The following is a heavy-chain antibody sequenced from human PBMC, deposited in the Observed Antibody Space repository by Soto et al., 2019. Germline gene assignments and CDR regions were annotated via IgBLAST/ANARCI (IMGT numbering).Heavy chain of an antibody. V-gene: IGHV4-34*01. CDR3: ARQGKYSVSDY. CDR2: SGST. Sequence: PSETLSLTCAVYGGSFSGYYWSWIRQPPGKGLEWIGSSGSTYFNPSLKSRVTISVDTSKNQFSLKLSSVTAADTAVYYCARQGKYSVSDYWGQGALVTVSS. J-gene: IGHJ4*02. D-gene: IGHD5-12*01. CDR1: GGSFSGYY.